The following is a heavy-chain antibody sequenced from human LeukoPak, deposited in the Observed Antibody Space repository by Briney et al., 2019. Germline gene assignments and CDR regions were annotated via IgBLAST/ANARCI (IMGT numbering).Heavy chain of an antibody. CDR3: ASLPLRFLEWLYAFDI. Sequence: SETLSLTCTVSGGSISSSSYYWGWIRQPPGKGLEWIGSIYYSRSTYYNPSLKSRVTISVDTSKNQFSLKLSSVTAADTAVYYCASLPLRFLEWLYAFDIWGQGTMVTVSS. V-gene: IGHV4-39*01. J-gene: IGHJ3*02. CDR2: IYYSRST. D-gene: IGHD3-3*01. CDR1: GGSISSSSYY.